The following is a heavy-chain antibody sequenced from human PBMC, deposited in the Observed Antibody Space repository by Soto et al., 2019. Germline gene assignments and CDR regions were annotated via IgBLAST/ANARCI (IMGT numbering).Heavy chain of an antibody. CDR3: ARGLPYDSSGYFFDY. J-gene: IGHJ4*02. Sequence: LRLSCAASGFTFSSYGMHWVRQAPGKGLEWVALVSYHGTNKYYGDSVNGRFTISRDNSKNTLYLQMNSLRAEDTAVYYCARGLPYDSSGYFFDYWGQGTLVTVSS. CDR2: VSYHGTNK. D-gene: IGHD3-22*01. V-gene: IGHV3-30*03. CDR1: GFTFSSYG.